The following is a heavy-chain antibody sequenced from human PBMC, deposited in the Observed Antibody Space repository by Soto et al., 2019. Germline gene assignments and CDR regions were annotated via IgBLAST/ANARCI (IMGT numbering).Heavy chain of an antibody. D-gene: IGHD3-16*01. J-gene: IGHJ6*02. CDR1: GGTFSSYA. CDR3: AAARYGAWGDYYGMDV. CDR2: IIPIFGTA. V-gene: IGHV1-69*06. Sequence: SVKVSCKASGGTFSSYAISWVRQAPGQGLEWMGGIIPIFGTANYAQKFQRRVTITADKSTSTAYMELSSLRSEDTAVYYCAAARYGAWGDYYGMDVWGQGTTVTLSS.